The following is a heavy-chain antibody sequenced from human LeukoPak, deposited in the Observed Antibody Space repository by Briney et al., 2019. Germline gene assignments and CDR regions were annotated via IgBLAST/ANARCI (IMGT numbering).Heavy chain of an antibody. CDR2: INPNSGGT. J-gene: IGHJ4*02. CDR1: GYTFTAYY. V-gene: IGHV1-2*06. Sequence: ASVKVSCKASGYTFTAYYMHWVRQAPGQGLEWMGRINPNSGGTNYAQKFQGRVTMTRDTSISTAYMELSRLRSDNTAVYYCARTAGGNSHFDYWGQGTLVTVSS. CDR3: ARTAGGNSHFDY. D-gene: IGHD4-23*01.